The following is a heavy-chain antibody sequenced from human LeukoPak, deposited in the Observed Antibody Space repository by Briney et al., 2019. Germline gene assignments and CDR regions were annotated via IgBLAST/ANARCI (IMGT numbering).Heavy chain of an antibody. J-gene: IGHJ5*02. Sequence: GGSLRLSCAASGFTFVSFAMTWVRQAPGKGLEWVSSINNDGGGTYYADSVKGRFTISRDNSKNTLYLQMNNLRAEDTALYYCAKTNGFNSAWPGENYFDPWGQGNLVTVSS. CDR2: INNDGGGT. CDR3: AKTNGFNSAWPGENYFDP. D-gene: IGHD6-19*01. CDR1: GFTFVSFA. V-gene: IGHV3-23*01.